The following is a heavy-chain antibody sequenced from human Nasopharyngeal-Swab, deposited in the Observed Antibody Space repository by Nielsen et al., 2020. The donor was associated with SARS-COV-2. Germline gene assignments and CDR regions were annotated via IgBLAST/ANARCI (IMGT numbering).Heavy chain of an antibody. V-gene: IGHV4-34*01. Sequence: RQAPGKGLEWIGEINHSGSTNYNPSLKSRVTISVDTSKNQFSLKLSSVTAADTAVYYCARGRGYFDWLLSPFYMDVWGKGTTV. CDR3: ARGRGYFDWLLSPFYMDV. J-gene: IGHJ6*03. CDR2: INHSGST. D-gene: IGHD3-9*01.